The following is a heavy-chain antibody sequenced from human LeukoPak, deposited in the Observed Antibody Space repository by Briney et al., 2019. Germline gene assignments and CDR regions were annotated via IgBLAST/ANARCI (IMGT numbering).Heavy chain of an antibody. CDR2: IYSSGTT. CDR3: ARRRSSWYGGWFDP. D-gene: IGHD6-13*01. V-gene: IGHV4-61*09. J-gene: IGHJ5*02. CDR1: GGSISSGSYY. Sequence: PSETLSLTCTVSGGSISSGSYYWSWIRQPAGKGLEWIGHIYSSGTTNYNPSVKSRVTISIDTPKNQFSLTLSSVTAADTAIYYCARRRSSWYGGWFDPWGQGTLVTVSS.